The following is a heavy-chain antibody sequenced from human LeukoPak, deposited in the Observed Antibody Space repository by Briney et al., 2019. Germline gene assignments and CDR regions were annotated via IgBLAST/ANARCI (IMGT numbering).Heavy chain of an antibody. CDR3: AKGNYYYSSGYYYFDF. D-gene: IGHD3-22*01. CDR2: FRGSGGST. Sequence: GGSLRLACAASGFTCRSDAVSWSRRAPGKGLDWVSVFRGSGGSTYYADSVKGRFNISRDNYKNTLYLQMNSLRAEDTAVYYCAKGNYYYSSGYYYFDFWGQGTLVTVSS. V-gene: IGHV3-23*01. J-gene: IGHJ4*02. CDR1: GFTCRSDA.